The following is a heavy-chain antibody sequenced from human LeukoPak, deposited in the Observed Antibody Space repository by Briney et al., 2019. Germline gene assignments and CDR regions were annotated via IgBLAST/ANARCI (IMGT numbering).Heavy chain of an antibody. J-gene: IGHJ3*02. Sequence: SETLSLTGTVSGGSISSSSYYWGWIRQPPGKGLEWIGSIYYSGSTYYNPSLKSRVTISVDTSKNQFSLKLSSVTAADTAVYYCARPTNYGDYLDAFDIWGQGTMVTVSS. CDR3: ARPTNYGDYLDAFDI. CDR1: GGSISSSSYY. CDR2: IYYSGST. V-gene: IGHV4-39*01. D-gene: IGHD4-17*01.